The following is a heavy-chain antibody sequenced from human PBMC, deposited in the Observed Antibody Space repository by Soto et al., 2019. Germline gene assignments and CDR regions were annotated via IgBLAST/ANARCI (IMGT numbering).Heavy chain of an antibody. D-gene: IGHD7-27*01. CDR3: ARDTGDGTFDF. V-gene: IGHV1-3*01. J-gene: IGHJ4*02. CDR2: INAGYGNT. Sequence: ASVKVSCKASGYTFSSYAMHWVRQAPGQRLEWMRWINAGYGNTKSSQKFQDRVTISRDTSASTAYMELTSLRSEDTAVYYCARDTGDGTFDFWGQGTLVTVSS. CDR1: GYTFSSYA.